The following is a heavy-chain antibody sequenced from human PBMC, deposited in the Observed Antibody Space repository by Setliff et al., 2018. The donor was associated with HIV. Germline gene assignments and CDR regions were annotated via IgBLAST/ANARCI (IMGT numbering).Heavy chain of an antibody. V-gene: IGHV4-39*01. CDR3: ARSRSSYYDILTGYRYYFDY. CDR1: GGSISSSSYH. D-gene: IGHD3-9*01. Sequence: SETLSLTCTVSGGSISSSSYHWGWIRQPPGKGLEWIGSIYYSGSTYYNPSLKSRVTISVDTSKNQFSLKLSSVTAADTAVYYCARSRSSYYDILTGYRYYFDYWGQGTLVTVSS. J-gene: IGHJ4*02. CDR2: IYYSGST.